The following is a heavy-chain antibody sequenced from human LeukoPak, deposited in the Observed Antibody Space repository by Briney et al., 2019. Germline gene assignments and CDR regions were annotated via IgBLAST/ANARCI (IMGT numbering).Heavy chain of an antibody. D-gene: IGHD5-18*01. J-gene: IGHJ6*03. CDR3: ARAIQLWLPPDYYMDV. V-gene: IGHV3-33*01. CDR1: GFTFSSYG. CDR2: IWYDGSNK. Sequence: GRSLRLSCAASGFTFSSYGMHWVRQAPGKGLEWVAVIWYDGSNKYYADSVKGRFTISRDNSKNTLYLQMNSLRAEDTAVYYCARAIQLWLPPDYYMDVWGKGTTVTVSS.